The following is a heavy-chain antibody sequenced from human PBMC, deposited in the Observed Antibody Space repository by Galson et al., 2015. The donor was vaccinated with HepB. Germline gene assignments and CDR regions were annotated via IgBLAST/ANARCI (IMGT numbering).Heavy chain of an antibody. D-gene: IGHD5-12*01. CDR2: IIPILGIA. V-gene: IGHV1-69*02. Sequence: SVKVSCKASGGTFSSYTISWVRQAPGQGLEWMGRIIPILGIANYAQKFQGRVTITADKSTSTAYMELSSLRSEDTAVYYCARGAYSGYESYYYYGMDVWGQGTTVTVSS. CDR3: ARGAYSGYESYYYYGMDV. J-gene: IGHJ6*02. CDR1: GGTFSSYT.